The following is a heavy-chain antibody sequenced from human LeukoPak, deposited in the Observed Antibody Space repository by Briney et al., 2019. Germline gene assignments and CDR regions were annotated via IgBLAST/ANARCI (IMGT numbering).Heavy chain of an antibody. D-gene: IGHD6-13*01. CDR2: TKPDGSET. Sequence: GGSLRLSCAASGFTFSTYWMTWVRQTPGKGLEWVANTKPDGSETYYVDSVRGRFTISRDNAQNSLYLQMNSLRDDDTAVYYCARGKQDFDNWGQGTAVTVPS. CDR3: ARGKQDFDN. CDR1: GFTFSTYW. J-gene: IGHJ4*02. V-gene: IGHV3-7*01.